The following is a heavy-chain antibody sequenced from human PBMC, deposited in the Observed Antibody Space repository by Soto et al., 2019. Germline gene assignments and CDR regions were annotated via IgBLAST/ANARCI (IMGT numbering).Heavy chain of an antibody. V-gene: IGHV1-69*06. D-gene: IGHD2-2*01. CDR3: ARSALPAAINHWFDP. J-gene: IGHJ5*02. Sequence: QVQLVQSGAEVRKPGSSVKVSCKASGGIFSSYGISWVRQAPGQGLEWMGGIIPFFGTANYAQKFQARVTITADKSTSTAYMELSSLRSEDTAVYYCARSALPAAINHWFDPWGQGTLVTVSS. CDR2: IIPFFGTA. CDR1: GGIFSSYG.